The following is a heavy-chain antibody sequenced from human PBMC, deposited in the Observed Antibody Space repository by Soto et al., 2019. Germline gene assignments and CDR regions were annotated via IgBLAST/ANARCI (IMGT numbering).Heavy chain of an antibody. CDR1: GYSFTRNG. D-gene: IGHD1-26*01. J-gene: IGHJ6*02. CDR3: VRDRDSDTWPSRDV. Sequence: QVHLVQSGAELKKPGASVRVSCKASGYSFTRNGIIWVRQAPGQGLEWMGWISAKNGDTNYAQKFQGRVIMTTDTSTSTAYMELRSLRSDDTAVYYCVRDRDSDTWPSRDVWGQGTTVTVSS. V-gene: IGHV1-18*01. CDR2: ISAKNGDT.